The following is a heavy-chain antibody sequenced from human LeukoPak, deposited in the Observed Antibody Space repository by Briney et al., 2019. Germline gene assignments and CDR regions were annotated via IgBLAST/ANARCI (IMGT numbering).Heavy chain of an antibody. CDR3: ARGAAIVVVPAAMSPFGP. J-gene: IGHJ5*02. CDR2: INPNSGGT. CDR1: GYTFTSYA. Sequence: ASVKVSCKASGYTFTSYAMNWVRQAPGQGLEWMGWINPNSGGTNYAQKFQGRVTMTRDTSISTAYMELSRLRSDDTAVYYCARGAAIVVVPAAMSPFGPWGQGTLVTVSS. D-gene: IGHD2-2*01. V-gene: IGHV1-2*02.